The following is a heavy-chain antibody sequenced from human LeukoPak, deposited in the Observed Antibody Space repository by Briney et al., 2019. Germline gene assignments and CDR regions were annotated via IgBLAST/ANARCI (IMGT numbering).Heavy chain of an antibody. J-gene: IGHJ5*02. CDR3: ARDVYCSSTSCYTPSWFDP. CDR2: MNPNSGNT. V-gene: IGHV1-8*01. Sequence: ASVKVSCKASGYTFTSYDINWVRQATGQGLEWMGWMNPNSGNTGYAQKFQGRVAMTRNTSISTPYMELSSLRSEDTAVYYCARDVYCSSTSCYTPSWFDPWGQGTLVTVSS. D-gene: IGHD2-2*02. CDR1: GYTFTSYD.